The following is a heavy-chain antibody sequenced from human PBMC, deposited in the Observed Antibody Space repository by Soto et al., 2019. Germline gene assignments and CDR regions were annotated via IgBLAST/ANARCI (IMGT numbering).Heavy chain of an antibody. CDR3: AKPGGGYCSGGSCYLYGKKWGSYYYYGMDV. V-gene: IGHV3-23*01. Sequence: GGSLRLSCAASGFTFSSYAMSWVRQAPGKGLEWVSAISGSGGSTYYADSVKGRFTISRDNSKNTLYLQMNSLRAEDTAVYYCAKPGGGYCSGGSCYLYGKKWGSYYYYGMDVWGQGTTVTVSS. J-gene: IGHJ6*02. CDR1: GFTFSSYA. D-gene: IGHD2-15*01. CDR2: ISGSGGST.